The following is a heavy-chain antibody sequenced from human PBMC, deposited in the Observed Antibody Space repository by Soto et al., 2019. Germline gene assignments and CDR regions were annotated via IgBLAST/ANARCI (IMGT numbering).Heavy chain of an antibody. CDR3: AREGFALDSSGNNWFDP. V-gene: IGHV3-48*03. CDR2: ISSSGSTI. J-gene: IGHJ5*02. Sequence: VGSLRLSCAASGFTFSSYEMNWVRQAPGKGLEWVSYISSSGSTIYYADSVKGRFTISRDNAKNSLYLQMNSLRAEDTAVYYCAREGFALDSSGNNWFDPWGQGTLVTVSS. CDR1: GFTFSSYE. D-gene: IGHD3-22*01.